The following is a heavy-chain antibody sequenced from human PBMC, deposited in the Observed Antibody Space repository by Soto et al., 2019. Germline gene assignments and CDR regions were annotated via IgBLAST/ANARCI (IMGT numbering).Heavy chain of an antibody. CDR2: IYPGDSDT. D-gene: IGHD6-13*01. CDR3: ARTSAAGKYYYGMDV. CDR1: GYRFTSYW. V-gene: IGHV5-51*04. J-gene: IGHJ6*02. Sequence: GESLKISCKASGYRFTSYWIAWVRQTPGKGLEWMGIIYPGDSDTRYSPSFQGQVTISADKPNTTAYLQWSGLKASDTAMYYCARTSAAGKYYYGMDVWGQGTTVTVSS.